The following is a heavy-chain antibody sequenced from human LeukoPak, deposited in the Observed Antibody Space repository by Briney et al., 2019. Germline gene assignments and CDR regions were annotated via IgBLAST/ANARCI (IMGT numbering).Heavy chain of an antibody. D-gene: IGHD3-3*01. CDR1: GFTFSRYG. V-gene: IGHV3-48*02. J-gene: IGHJ4*02. CDR3: ARDFAW. Sequence: GGSLRLSCAASGFTFSRYGMHWVRQAPGKGLEWVSYIGSSTSTIYYADSVKGRFTISRDNAKNALYLQMNSLSDEDTAVYYCARDFAWWGQGTLVTVSS. CDR2: IGSSTSTI.